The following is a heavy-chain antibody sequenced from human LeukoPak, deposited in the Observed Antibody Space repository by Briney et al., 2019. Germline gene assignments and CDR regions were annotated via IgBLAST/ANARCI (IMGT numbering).Heavy chain of an antibody. CDR2: IKGKTDGGTT. Sequence: GGSLRLSCAASGFTFSNACMSWVRQAPGKGLEWVGHIKGKTDGGTTDYAAPVQGRFTISRDDSKNTLFLQMNSLKTENTAVYYCTTGTWIQLWLADYWSQGTLVTVSS. D-gene: IGHD5-18*01. CDR1: GFTFSNAC. J-gene: IGHJ4*02. CDR3: TTGTWIQLWLADY. V-gene: IGHV3-15*01.